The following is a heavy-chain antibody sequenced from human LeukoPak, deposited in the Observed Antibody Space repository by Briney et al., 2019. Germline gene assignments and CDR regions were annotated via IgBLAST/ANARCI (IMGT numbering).Heavy chain of an antibody. V-gene: IGHV1-2*02. CDR2: ISPNSGVT. Sequence: GASVKVSCKASGYTFTDYYLHWVRQAPGQGLEWMGWISPNSGVTNYAQNFQGRVTMTGDTSISTAYMELSSLRSEDTAVYYCARGKTEAVADTGYWGQGTLVTVSS. D-gene: IGHD6-19*01. CDR1: GYTFTDYY. CDR3: ARGKTEAVADTGY. J-gene: IGHJ4*02.